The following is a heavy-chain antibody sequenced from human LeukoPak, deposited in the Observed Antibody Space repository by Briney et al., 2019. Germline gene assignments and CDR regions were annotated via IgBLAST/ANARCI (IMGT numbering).Heavy chain of an antibody. Sequence: PGGSLRLSCAASGFTVSNNYMSWVRQAPGKGLEWVSVIYSGGSTYYTDSVKGRFTLSRDTSKNTLYLQMNSLRAEDTAVYYCAAQGVFSHGGYWGQGTLVTVSS. V-gene: IGHV3-53*01. CDR2: IYSGGST. D-gene: IGHD3-16*01. J-gene: IGHJ4*02. CDR1: GFTVSNNY. CDR3: AAQGVFSHGGY.